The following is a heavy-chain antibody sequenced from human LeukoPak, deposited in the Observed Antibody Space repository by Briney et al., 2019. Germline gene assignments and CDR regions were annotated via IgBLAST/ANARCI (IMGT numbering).Heavy chain of an antibody. CDR2: INAVSDSR. J-gene: IGHJ4*02. D-gene: IGHD6-6*01. Sequence: GGSLRLSCAASGFTFSAHGMNWVRQAPGEGLEWLSHINAVSDSRFYADSVRGRFTISRDNANNLVFLQMNNLRADDGAVYYCVRDASWASDHWGQGTLVAVSS. V-gene: IGHV3-48*04. CDR3: VRDASWASDH. CDR1: GFTFSAHG.